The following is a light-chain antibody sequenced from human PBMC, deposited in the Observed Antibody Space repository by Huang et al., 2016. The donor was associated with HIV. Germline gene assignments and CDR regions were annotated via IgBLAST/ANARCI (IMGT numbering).Light chain of an antibody. CDR1: QSVSSN. CDR2: GAS. V-gene: IGKV3-15*01. CDR3: QQYNNWPKVFT. J-gene: IGKJ3*01. Sequence: EIVMTQSPATLYVSPGERATLSCRASQSVSSNLAWYQQNPGQAPRPLIYGASTRAAGIPARFSGSGSGTEFTLTISSLQSEDFAVYYCQQYNNWPKVFTFGPGTKVDIK.